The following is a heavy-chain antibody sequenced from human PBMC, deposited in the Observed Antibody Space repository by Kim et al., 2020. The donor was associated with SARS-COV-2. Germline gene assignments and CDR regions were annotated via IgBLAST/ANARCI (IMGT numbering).Heavy chain of an antibody. D-gene: IGHD1-26*01. CDR2: INAGNGNT. Sequence: ASVKVSCKASGYTFTSYAMHWVRQAPGQRLEWMGWINAGNGNTKYSQKFQGRVTITRDTSASTAYMELSSLRSEDTAVYYCARGWSVGATIGAFDIWGQGTMVTVSS. V-gene: IGHV1-3*01. CDR3: ARGWSVGATIGAFDI. J-gene: IGHJ3*02. CDR1: GYTFTSYA.